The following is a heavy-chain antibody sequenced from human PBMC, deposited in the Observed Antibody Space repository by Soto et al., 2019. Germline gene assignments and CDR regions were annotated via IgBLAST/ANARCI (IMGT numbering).Heavy chain of an antibody. CDR1: GFTFSSYG. J-gene: IGHJ3*02. D-gene: IGHD3-10*02. CDR3: ARDVVRGSLPHLNAFDI. CDR2: IGYDGSNK. Sequence: QVQLVESGGGVVQPGRSLRLSCAASGFTFSSYGMHWFRQAPGKGLEWVAVIGYDGSNKYYADSVKGRFTISRDNSKNTLYLQMNSLRAEDTAVYYCARDVVRGSLPHLNAFDIWGQGTMVTVSS. V-gene: IGHV3-33*01.